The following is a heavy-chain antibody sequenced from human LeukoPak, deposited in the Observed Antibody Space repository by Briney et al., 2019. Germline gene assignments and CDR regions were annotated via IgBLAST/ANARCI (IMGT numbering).Heavy chain of an antibody. Sequence: ASVKVSCEASGYTFTSYDINWVRQATGQGLEWMGWMNPNSGGTNYAQKFQGRVTMTRDTSISTAYMELSRLRSDDTAVYYCASRGNHDYWGQGTLVTVSS. CDR1: GYTFTSYD. CDR2: MNPNSGGT. J-gene: IGHJ4*02. V-gene: IGHV1-2*02. CDR3: ASRGNHDY.